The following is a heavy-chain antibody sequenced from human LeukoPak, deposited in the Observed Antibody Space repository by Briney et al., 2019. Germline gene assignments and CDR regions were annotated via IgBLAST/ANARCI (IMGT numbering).Heavy chain of an antibody. CDR3: AREMRYYDSSGYYPDY. D-gene: IGHD3-22*01. Sequence: PSETLSLTCAVYGGSFSGYYWSWIRQPPGKGLEWIGEINHSGSTNYNPSLKSRVTISVDTSKNQFSLKLSSVTAADMAVYYCAREMRYYDSSGYYPDYWGQGTLVTVSS. J-gene: IGHJ4*02. CDR1: GGSFSGYY. CDR2: INHSGST. V-gene: IGHV4-34*01.